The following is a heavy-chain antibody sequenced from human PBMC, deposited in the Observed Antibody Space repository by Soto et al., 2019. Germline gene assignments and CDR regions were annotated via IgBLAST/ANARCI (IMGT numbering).Heavy chain of an antibody. Sequence: GSLRLSCAASGFTFSSYWMHWVRQAPGKGLVWVSRINSDGSSTSYADSVKGRFTISRDNAKNSLYLQMNSLRVEDTALYYCVKDFMTTDFYGMDVWGQGTTVTVSS. CDR3: VKDFMTTDFYGMDV. CDR2: INSDGSST. CDR1: GFTFSSYW. D-gene: IGHD3-16*01. J-gene: IGHJ6*02. V-gene: IGHV3-74*01.